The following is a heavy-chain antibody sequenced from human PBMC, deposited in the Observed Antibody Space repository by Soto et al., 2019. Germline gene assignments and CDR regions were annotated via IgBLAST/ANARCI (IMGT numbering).Heavy chain of an antibody. Sequence: QVQLVQSGAEVKKPGASVKVSCKASGYTFTSYGISWVRQAPGQGLEWMGWISVYNGNTNYAQKLQGRVTMTTDTPPNTAYMELRSRRSADTAVYYCVREIGYWGQGTLVTVSS. CDR1: GYTFTSYG. V-gene: IGHV1-18*01. CDR3: VREIGY. J-gene: IGHJ4*02. CDR2: ISVYNGNT.